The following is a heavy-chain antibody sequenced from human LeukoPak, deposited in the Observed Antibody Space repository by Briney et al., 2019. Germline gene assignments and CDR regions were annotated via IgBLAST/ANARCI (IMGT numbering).Heavy chain of an antibody. CDR2: INPNSGGT. V-gene: IGHV1-2*02. J-gene: IGHJ4*02. D-gene: IGHD3-9*01. CDR1: GYTFTGYY. Sequence: GASVKVSCKASGYTFTGYYMHWVRQAPGHGLEWMGWINPNSGGTNYAQKFQGRVTMTRDTSISTAYMELSRLRSDDTAVYYCANERDDILTGYSALDYWGQGTLVTVSS. CDR3: ANERDDILTGYSALDY.